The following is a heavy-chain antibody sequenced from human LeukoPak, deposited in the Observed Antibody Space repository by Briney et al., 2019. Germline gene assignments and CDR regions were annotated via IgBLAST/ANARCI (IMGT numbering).Heavy chain of an antibody. J-gene: IGHJ5*02. CDR1: GYTFTKYA. Sequence: GASVKVSCKASGYTFTKYAMNWVRQAPGQGLEWTGWINTNTGNPTYAQAFTGRFVFSLDTSVSTAYLQISSLKAEDTAVYYCARRSEHSDGYRPTFDPWGQGTLVTVSS. V-gene: IGHV7-4-1*02. D-gene: IGHD3-22*01. CDR3: ARRSEHSDGYRPTFDP. CDR2: INTNTGNP.